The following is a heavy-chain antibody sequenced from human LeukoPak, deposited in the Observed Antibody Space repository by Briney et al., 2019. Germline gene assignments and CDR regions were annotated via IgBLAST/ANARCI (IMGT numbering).Heavy chain of an antibody. Sequence: GASVKVSCKASGYTFTGYYMHWVRQAPGQGLEWMGWINPNSGGTNYAQKFQGRVTMTRDTSISTAYMELSRLRSDDTAVYYCARDVVKRGEAYYYGSGSPPGGIYYYGMDVWGQGTTVTVSS. D-gene: IGHD3-10*01. V-gene: IGHV1-2*02. CDR2: INPNSGGT. CDR3: ARDVVKRGEAYYYGSGSPPGGIYYYGMDV. CDR1: GYTFTGYY. J-gene: IGHJ6*02.